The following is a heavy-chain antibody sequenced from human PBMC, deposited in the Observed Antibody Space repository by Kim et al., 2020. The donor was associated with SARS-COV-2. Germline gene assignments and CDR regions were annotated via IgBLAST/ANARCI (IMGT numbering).Heavy chain of an antibody. J-gene: IGHJ3*02. CDR2: INPSGGST. CDR1: GYTFTSYY. V-gene: IGHV1-46*01. D-gene: IGHD4-17*01. CDR3: ARESYGDYRGGAFDI. Sequence: ASVKVSCKASGYTFTSYYMHWVRQAPGQGLEWMGIINPSGGSTSYAQKFQGRVTMTRDTSTSTVYMELSSLRSEDTAVYYCARESYGDYRGGAFDIWGQGTMVTVSS.